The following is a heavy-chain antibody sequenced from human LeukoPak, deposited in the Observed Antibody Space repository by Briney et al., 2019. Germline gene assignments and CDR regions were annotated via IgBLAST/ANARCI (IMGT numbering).Heavy chain of an antibody. CDR1: GYTFTSYD. CDR2: ISAYNGNT. Sequence: ASVKVSCKASGYTFTSYDINWVRQATGQGLEWMGWISAYNGNTNYAQKLQGRVTMTTDTSTSTAYMELRSLRSDDTAVYYCARAVRGALFAFDIWGQGTMVTVSS. CDR3: ARAVRGALFAFDI. V-gene: IGHV1-18*01. J-gene: IGHJ3*02. D-gene: IGHD3-16*01.